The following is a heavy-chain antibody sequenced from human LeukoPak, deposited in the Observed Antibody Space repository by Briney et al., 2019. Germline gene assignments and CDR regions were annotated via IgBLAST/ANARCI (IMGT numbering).Heavy chain of an antibody. J-gene: IGHJ5*02. CDR2: INPSGDNT. CDR3: FDP. Sequence: GASVKVSCKASGYTFTNNFMHWVRQAPGQGLEWIGIINPSGDNTWYAQKFQGRVTMTRDMATKDTAVYYCARDNSLRDTAWWFDPWGQGTLVTVSS. V-gene: IGHV1-46*01. D-gene: IGHD2-21*01. CDR1: GYTFTNNF.